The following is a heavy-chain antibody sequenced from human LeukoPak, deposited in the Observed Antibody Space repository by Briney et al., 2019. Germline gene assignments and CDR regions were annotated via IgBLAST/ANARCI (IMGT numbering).Heavy chain of an antibody. J-gene: IGHJ3*02. CDR3: ARVARTGLGNDAFDI. V-gene: IGHV1-18*01. CDR2: LSAYDGNT. D-gene: IGHD7-27*01. CDR1: GYTFTSHG. Sequence: GASVKVSCKGSGYTFTSHGISWVRQAPGQGLEWMGWLSAYDGNTRYAQRVQGRVTMTTDTSTSTAYMELRSLRSDDTAVYYCARVARTGLGNDAFDIWGQGTMVTVSS.